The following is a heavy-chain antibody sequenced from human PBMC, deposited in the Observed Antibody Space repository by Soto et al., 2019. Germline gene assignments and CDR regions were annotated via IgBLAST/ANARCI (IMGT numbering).Heavy chain of an antibody. CDR3: ARYLGYCSSTSCQEYGMDV. CDR2: IDWDDDK. D-gene: IGHD2-2*01. CDR1: GFSLSTSGMC. V-gene: IGHV2-70*01. Sequence: SGPTLVNPTQTLTLTCTFSGFSLSTSGMCVSWIRQPPGKALEWLALIDWDDDKYYSTSLKTRLTISKDTSKNQVVLTMTNMDPVDTATYYCARYLGYCSSTSCQEYGMDVWGQGTTVTSP. J-gene: IGHJ6*02.